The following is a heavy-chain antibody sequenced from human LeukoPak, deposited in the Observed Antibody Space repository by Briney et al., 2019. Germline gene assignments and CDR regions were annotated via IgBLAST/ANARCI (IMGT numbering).Heavy chain of an antibody. CDR1: GGSISSSSYY. D-gene: IGHD1-26*01. CDR3: ARSGFIVGATRFDP. Sequence: PSGTLSLTCIVSGGSISSSSYYWGWIRQPPGKGLEWIGSIYYSGSTNYNPSLKSRVTISVDTSKNQFSLKLSSVTAADTAVYYCARSGFIVGATRFDPWGQGTLVTVSS. J-gene: IGHJ5*02. CDR2: IYYSGST. V-gene: IGHV4-39*07.